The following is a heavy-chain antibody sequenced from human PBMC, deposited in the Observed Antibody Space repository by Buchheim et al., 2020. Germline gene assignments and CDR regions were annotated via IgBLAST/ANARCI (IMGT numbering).Heavy chain of an antibody. CDR3: ARSVLMGSPGTGPYFDY. J-gene: IGHJ4*02. V-gene: IGHV4-31*03. Sequence: QVQLQESGPGLVKPSQTLSLPCTFSGGSISSGGYYWSWIRQHPGKGLEWIGYTYYSGSTYYNPSLKSRVTISLATPKNSFSLKLSSVTAADTAVYYCARSVLMGSPGTGPYFDYWGQGTL. CDR2: TYYSGST. CDR1: GGSISSGGYY. D-gene: IGHD1-26*01.